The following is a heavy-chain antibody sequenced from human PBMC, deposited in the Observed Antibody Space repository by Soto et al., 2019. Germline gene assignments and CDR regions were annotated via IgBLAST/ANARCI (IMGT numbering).Heavy chain of an antibody. CDR2: ISSSSSYT. V-gene: IGHV3-11*06. J-gene: IGHJ5*02. Sequence: GGSLRLSCAASGFTFSDYYMSWIRQAPGKGLEWVSYISSSSSYTNYADSVKARFTISRDNAKNSLYLQMNSLRAEDTAVYYCATAPTGYCSSTSCYTGWFDPWGQGTLVTVSS. D-gene: IGHD2-2*02. CDR3: ATAPTGYCSSTSCYTGWFDP. CDR1: GFTFSDYY.